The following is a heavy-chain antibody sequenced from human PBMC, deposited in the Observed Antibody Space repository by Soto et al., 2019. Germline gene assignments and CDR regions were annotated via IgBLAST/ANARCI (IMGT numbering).Heavy chain of an antibody. CDR1: GGSISSSSYY. CDR2: IYYSGST. J-gene: IGHJ4*02. V-gene: IGHV4-39*01. D-gene: IGHD6-6*01. Sequence: SETLSLTCTVSGGSISSSSYYWGWIRQPPGKGLEWIGSIYYSGSTYYNPSLKSRVTISVDTSKNQFSLKLSSVTAADTAVYYCASGAFGSSSFLDYWGQGTLVTVSS. CDR3: ASGAFGSSSFLDY.